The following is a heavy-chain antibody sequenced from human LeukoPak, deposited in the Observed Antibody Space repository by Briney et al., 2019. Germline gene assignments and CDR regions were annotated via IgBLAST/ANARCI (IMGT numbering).Heavy chain of an antibody. J-gene: IGHJ4*02. CDR2: ISSSSSYI. Sequence: GGSLRLSCAASGFTFSSYSMNWVRQAPGKGLEWVSSISSSSSYIYYADSVKGRFTISRDNAKNSLYLQMNSLRAEDTAVYYCARQPDSNGFVDYWGQGTLVTVSS. CDR1: GFTFSSYS. D-gene: IGHD3-22*01. CDR3: ARQPDSNGFVDY. V-gene: IGHV3-21*01.